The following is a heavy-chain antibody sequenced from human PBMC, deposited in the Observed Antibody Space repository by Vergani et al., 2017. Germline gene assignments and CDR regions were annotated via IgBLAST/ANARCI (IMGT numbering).Heavy chain of an antibody. Sequence: EVQLVESGGGLVQPGGSLRLSCAASGFTVSSNYMSWVRQAPAKGRECVSVIYIRGSTYYADSVKGRFTISRHNSKNTLYLQMNSLRAEDTAVYYCASYLMDAFDIWGQGRMVTVSS. CDR2: IYIRGST. CDR3: ASYLMDAFDI. J-gene: IGHJ3*02. CDR1: GFTVSSNY. D-gene: IGHD2/OR15-2a*01. V-gene: IGHV3-53*04.